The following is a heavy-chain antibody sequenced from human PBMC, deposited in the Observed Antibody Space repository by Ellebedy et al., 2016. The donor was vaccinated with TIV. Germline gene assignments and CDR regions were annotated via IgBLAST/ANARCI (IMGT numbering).Heavy chain of an antibody. CDR3: ARGGLYGTSVEGFDY. CDR2: IYNDGSST. D-gene: IGHD4-17*01. Sequence: GESLKISCAASGFTFSNYWMHWVRQAPGKGLVWVSRIYNDGSSTSYADSVEGRFTMSRDNSKNTLYLQMNSLRPEDTAVYYCARGGLYGTSVEGFDYWGQGTLVTVSS. CDR1: GFTFSNYW. J-gene: IGHJ4*02. V-gene: IGHV3-74*01.